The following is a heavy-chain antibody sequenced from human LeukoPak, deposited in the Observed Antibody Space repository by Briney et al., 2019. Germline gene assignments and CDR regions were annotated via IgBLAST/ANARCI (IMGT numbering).Heavy chain of an antibody. D-gene: IGHD2-2*02. J-gene: IGHJ4*02. V-gene: IGHV3-21*01. CDR2: ISSSSSYI. CDR1: GFTFSSYS. Sequence: GGSLRLSCAASGFTFSSYSMNWVRQAPGKGLEWVSSISSSSSYIYYADSVKGRFTISRDNAKNSLYLQMNSLRAEDTAVYYCARDIVVVPAAIRVGGIVDYWGQGTLVTVSS. CDR3: ARDIVVVPAAIRVGGIVDY.